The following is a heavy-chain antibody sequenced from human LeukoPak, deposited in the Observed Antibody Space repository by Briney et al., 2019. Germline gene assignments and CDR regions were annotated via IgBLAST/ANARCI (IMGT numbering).Heavy chain of an antibody. J-gene: IGHJ4*02. CDR3: AIQYYDILTGYER. V-gene: IGHV4-34*08. CDR1: GFTFSSYN. D-gene: IGHD3-9*01. Sequence: GSLRLSCAASGFTFSSYNMNWIRQPPGKGLEWIGEINHSGSTNYNPSLKSRVTMSVDTSKNQFSLKLSSVTAADTAVYYCAIQYYDILTGYERWGQGTLVTVSS. CDR2: INHSGST.